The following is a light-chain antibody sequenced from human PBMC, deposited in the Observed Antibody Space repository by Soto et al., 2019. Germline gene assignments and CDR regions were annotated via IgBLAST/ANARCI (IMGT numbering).Light chain of an antibody. CDR2: GAS. CDR1: QSVSSTF. J-gene: IGKJ1*01. Sequence: EIVLTQSPGTLSLSPGDRATLSCRASQSVSSTFLAWYQQKPGQAPRVVIYGASTRATGITGRFSGSGSGTDFTLTISRLEPEDFAVYYCQQYESSRTFGQGTKVEMK. V-gene: IGKV3-20*01. CDR3: QQYESSRT.